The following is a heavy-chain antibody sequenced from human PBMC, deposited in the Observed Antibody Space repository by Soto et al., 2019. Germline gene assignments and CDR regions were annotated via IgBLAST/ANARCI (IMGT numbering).Heavy chain of an antibody. J-gene: IGHJ4*02. Sequence: QVQLVQSGAEVKKPGSSVKVSCKASGGSFSTYAISWLRQAPGQGLEWMGGIIPIFGTPNYAQRFQGRVTITAEESTSTAYRELSRLRSEDTAVDYCARDRDDYGSGNYYNRIDFWGQGTRVTVSS. CDR3: ARDRDDYGSGNYYNRIDF. CDR1: GGSFSTYA. CDR2: IIPIFGTP. D-gene: IGHD3-10*01. V-gene: IGHV1-69*01.